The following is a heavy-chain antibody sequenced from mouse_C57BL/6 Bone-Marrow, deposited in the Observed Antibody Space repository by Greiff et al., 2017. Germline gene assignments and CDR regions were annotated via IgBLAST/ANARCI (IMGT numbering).Heavy chain of an antibody. J-gene: IGHJ2*01. CDR1: GYTFTDYY. V-gene: IGHV1-19*01. Sequence: EVKLMESGPVLVKPGASVKMSCKASGYTFTDYYMNWVQQRHGKSLEWIGVINPYNGGTSYNEKFTGKATFTVDKSSSTAYMELNSLTSEASAVYCCTISDYGSSGDYWGQGTTLTVSS. D-gene: IGHD1-1*01. CDR3: TISDYGSSGDY. CDR2: INPYNGGT.